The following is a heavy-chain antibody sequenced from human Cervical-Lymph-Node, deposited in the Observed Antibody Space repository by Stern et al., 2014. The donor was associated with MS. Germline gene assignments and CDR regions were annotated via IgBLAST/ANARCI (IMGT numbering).Heavy chain of an antibody. J-gene: IGHJ3*02. V-gene: IGHV3-21*01. CDR3: ATQPGIAAAGRAFDI. CDR2: ISSSSSYI. CDR1: GFTFSSYS. D-gene: IGHD6-13*01. Sequence: VQLVESGGGLVKPGGSLRLSCAASGFTFSSYSMNWVRQAPGKGLEWVSSISSSSSYIYYADSVKGRFTISRDNAKNSLYLQMNSLRAEDTAVYYCATQPGIAAAGRAFDIWGQGTMVTVSS.